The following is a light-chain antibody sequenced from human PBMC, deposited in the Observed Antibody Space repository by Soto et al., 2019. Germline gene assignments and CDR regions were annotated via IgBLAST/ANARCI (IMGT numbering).Light chain of an antibody. CDR3: SSHTSSNTFNV. Sequence: QSALTQPASVSGSPGQSITLSCTGASSDVGRYNYVSWYQQHPGKAPKLMIYDVSNRPSGVSNRFSGSKSGNTASLTISGLQAEDEADYYCSSHTSSNTFNVFGTGTKVTVL. CDR1: SSDVGRYNY. V-gene: IGLV2-14*01. J-gene: IGLJ1*01. CDR2: DVS.